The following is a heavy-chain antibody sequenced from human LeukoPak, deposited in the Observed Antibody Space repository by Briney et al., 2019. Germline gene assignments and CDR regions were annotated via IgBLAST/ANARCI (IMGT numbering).Heavy chain of an antibody. J-gene: IGHJ4*02. D-gene: IGHD1-26*01. CDR2: IKNSGGIT. Sequence: GGSLRLSCAASGFTFSNYDMNWVRQAPGKGLGWVSAIKNSGGITYYTDSVKGRFTISRDDSKNTLYLQMNSLRAEDTAVYYCAKQARGATTIFDYWGQGTLVTVSS. CDR3: AKQARGATTIFDY. V-gene: IGHV3-23*01. CDR1: GFTFSNYD.